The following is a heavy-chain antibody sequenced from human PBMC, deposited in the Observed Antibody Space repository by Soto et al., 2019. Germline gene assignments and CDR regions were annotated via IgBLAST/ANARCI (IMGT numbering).Heavy chain of an antibody. D-gene: IGHD3-10*01. Sequence: SETLSLTCTVSGGSVSSGSYYWSWIRQPPGKGLEWIGYIYYSGSTNYNPSLKSRVTISVDTSKNQFSLKLSSVTAADTAVYYCSRVGLLEGYYYYYGMDVWGQGTTVTVSS. CDR3: SRVGLLEGYYYYYGMDV. J-gene: IGHJ6*02. CDR1: GGSVSSGSYY. CDR2: IYYSGST. V-gene: IGHV4-61*01.